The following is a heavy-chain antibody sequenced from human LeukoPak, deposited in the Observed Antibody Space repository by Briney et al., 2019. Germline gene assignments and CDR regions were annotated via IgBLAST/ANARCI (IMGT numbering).Heavy chain of an antibody. CDR1: GGSISSGGYY. CDR3: ARGSPVDYHDAYGIDP. J-gene: IGHJ5*02. V-gene: IGHV4-31*03. D-gene: IGHD3-22*01. CDR2: IYYSGST. Sequence: PSETLSLTCTVSGGSISSGGYYWSWIRQHPGKGLEWIGYIYYSGSTYYNPSLKSRVTISVDTSKNQFSLKLSSVTAADTAVYYCARGSPVDYHDAYGIDPWGQGTLVTVSS.